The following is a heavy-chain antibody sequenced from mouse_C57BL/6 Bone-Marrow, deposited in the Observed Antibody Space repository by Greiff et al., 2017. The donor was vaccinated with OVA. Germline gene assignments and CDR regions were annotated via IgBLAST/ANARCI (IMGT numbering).Heavy chain of an antibody. Sequence: VQLQQPGAELVKPGASVKLSCKASGYTFTSYWMHWVKQSHGKSLEWIGDINPNNGGTIYNQKFKGKATLTVDKSSSTAYMELRSLTSEDTAVYYCARGGYYGSITGYFDVWGTGTTVTVSS. D-gene: IGHD1-1*01. CDR1: GYTFTSYW. CDR2: INPNNGGT. J-gene: IGHJ1*03. CDR3: ARGGYYGSITGYFDV. V-gene: IGHV1-18*01.